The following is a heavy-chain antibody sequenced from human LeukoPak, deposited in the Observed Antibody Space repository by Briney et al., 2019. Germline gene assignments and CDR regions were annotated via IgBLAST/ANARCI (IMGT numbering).Heavy chain of an antibody. CDR3: ARGRSSWENYYYMDV. CDR1: GFIFSSFG. D-gene: IGHD6-13*01. J-gene: IGHJ6*03. Sequence: GGSLRLSCAASGFIFSSFGMNWVRQAPGKGLEWVSYISISGSTIYYADSVKGRFNISRDNVKNSLYLQMNSLRAEDTAVYYCARGRSSWENYYYMDVWGKGTTVTVSS. V-gene: IGHV3-48*01. CDR2: ISISGSTI.